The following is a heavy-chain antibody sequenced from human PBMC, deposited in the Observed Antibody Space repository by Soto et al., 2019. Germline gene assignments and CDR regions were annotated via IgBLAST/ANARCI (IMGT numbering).Heavy chain of an antibody. V-gene: IGHV4-30-4*01. CDR1: GGSISSGDYY. D-gene: IGHD3-10*01. CDR2: IYYSGST. J-gene: IGHJ6*02. CDR3: ASGWFGVTGYYYYYGMDV. Sequence: SETLSLTCTVSGGSISSGDYYWSWIRQPPGKGLEWIGYIYYSGSTYYNPSLKSRVTISVDTSKNQFSLKLSSVTAADTAVYYCASGWFGVTGYYYYYGMDVWGQGTTVTVSS.